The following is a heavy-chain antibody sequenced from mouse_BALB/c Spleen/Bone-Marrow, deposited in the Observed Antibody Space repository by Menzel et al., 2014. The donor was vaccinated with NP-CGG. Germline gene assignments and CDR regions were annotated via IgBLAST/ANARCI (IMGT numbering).Heavy chain of an antibody. CDR2: IVPSSAYS. Sequence: LVESGAELARPGASARMSCKASGYFFTSFTMHWLKQRPGQGLEWIAYIVPSSAYSNYNQKFKDKATLTADRSSNTAYMQLSSLTSEDSAVYYCAREGSYDGCSGHFDFWGPGTTLTVSS. CDR1: GYFFTSFT. V-gene: IGHV1-4*01. J-gene: IGHJ2*01. D-gene: IGHD2-3*01. CDR3: AREGSYDGCSGHFDF.